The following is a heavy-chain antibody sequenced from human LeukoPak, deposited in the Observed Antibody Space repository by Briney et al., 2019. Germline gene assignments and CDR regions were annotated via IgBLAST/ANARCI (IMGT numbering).Heavy chain of an antibody. V-gene: IGHV3-30-3*01. J-gene: IGHJ4*02. CDR2: ISYDGSNK. CDR1: GFTFSSYV. CDR3: AAGIDY. Sequence: GGSLRLSCAASGFTFSSYVMHWVRQAPGKGLEWVAVISYDGSNKYYVDSVKGRFTISRDNSKETLYLQMNSQRAEDTAVYYCAAGIDYWGQGTLVTVSS.